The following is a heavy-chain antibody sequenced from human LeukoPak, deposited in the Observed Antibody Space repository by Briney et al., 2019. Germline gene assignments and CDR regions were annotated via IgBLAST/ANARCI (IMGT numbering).Heavy chain of an antibody. D-gene: IGHD1-1*01. Sequence: RASVTVSCTASGCTFSDYAIRWVRQAPGQGLEWVGGISRIYGRANYAHKVQGRVTITTDEATSTTYMELSSQRSEDTAVYYCASVGELDVRDYCYMDFWGKGTTVTVSS. J-gene: IGHJ6*03. CDR3: ASVGELDVRDYCYMDF. V-gene: IGHV1-69*05. CDR1: GCTFSDYA. CDR2: ISRIYGRA.